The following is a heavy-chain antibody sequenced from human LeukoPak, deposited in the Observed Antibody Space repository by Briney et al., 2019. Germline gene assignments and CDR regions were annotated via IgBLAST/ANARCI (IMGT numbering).Heavy chain of an antibody. CDR1: GGSISSGGYY. Sequence: SETLSLTCTVSGGSISSGGYYWSWIRQHPGKGLEWIGYIYYSGSTYYNPSLKSRVTISVDTSKNQFSLKVSPETAADTAVYYCARNKRVDDYGDYLFDYWAREPWSPSPQ. CDR2: IYYSGST. J-gene: IGHJ4*02. V-gene: IGHV4-31*03. CDR3: ARNKRVDDYGDYLFDY. D-gene: IGHD4-17*01.